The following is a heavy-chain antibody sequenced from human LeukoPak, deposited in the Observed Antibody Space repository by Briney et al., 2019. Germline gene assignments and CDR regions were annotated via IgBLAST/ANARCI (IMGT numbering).Heavy chain of an antibody. J-gene: IGHJ4*02. CDR3: ATFSGAHHKTFDS. CDR2: IKQDGSDK. V-gene: IGHV3-7*01. Sequence: GGSLRLSCAASGFTFSSYEMSWVRQAPGKGLEWVANIKQDGSDKFYVDSVNGRFTISRDNAKNSLYLQMNTLRAEDTAIYYCATFSGAHHKTFDSWGQGTLVTVSS. D-gene: IGHD1-14*01. CDR1: GFTFSSYE.